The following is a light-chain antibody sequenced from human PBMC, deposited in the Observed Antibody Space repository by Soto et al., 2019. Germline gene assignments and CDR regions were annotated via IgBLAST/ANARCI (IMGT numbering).Light chain of an antibody. CDR2: AAS. V-gene: IGKV1-6*01. J-gene: IGKJ1*01. Sequence: PSALSASVGDRVTITCRASQSISSYLNWYQQTPGKAPKLLIYAASSLQSGVPSRFSGSGSGTDFTLTISNLQPEDFATYYCLQYNNYPRTFGQGTKVDIK. CDR3: LQYNNYPRT. CDR1: QSISSY.